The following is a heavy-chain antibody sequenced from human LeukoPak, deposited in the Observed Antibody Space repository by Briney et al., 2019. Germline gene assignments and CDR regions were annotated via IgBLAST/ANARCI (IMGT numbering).Heavy chain of an antibody. V-gene: IGHV3-7*01. CDR2: IKQDGSEK. Sequence: PGGSLRLSCAASGFTFSSYWMGWVRQAPGKGLEWVANIKQDGSEKYYVDSVKGRFTISRDNAKNSLYLQMNSLRAEDTAVYYCARVTHSGGDWRHDYWGQGTLVTVSS. CDR3: ARVTHSGGDWRHDY. D-gene: IGHD2-21*02. CDR1: GFTFSSYW. J-gene: IGHJ4*02.